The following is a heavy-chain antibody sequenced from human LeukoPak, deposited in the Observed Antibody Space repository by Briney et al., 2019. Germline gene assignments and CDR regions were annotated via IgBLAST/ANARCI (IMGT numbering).Heavy chain of an antibody. CDR3: ARDSYSGYDFSGDY. CDR2: INPNSGGT. V-gene: IGHV1-2*02. CDR1: GYTFTGYY. Sequence: ASVKVSCKASGYTFTGYYMHWVRQAPGQGLEWMGWINPNSGGTNYAQKFQGRVTMTRDTSISTAYMELSRLRSGDTAVYYCARDSYSGYDFSGDYWGQGTLVTVSS. D-gene: IGHD5-12*01. J-gene: IGHJ4*02.